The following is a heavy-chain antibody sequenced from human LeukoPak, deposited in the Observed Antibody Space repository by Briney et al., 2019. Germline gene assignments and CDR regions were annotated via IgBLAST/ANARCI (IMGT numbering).Heavy chain of an antibody. Sequence: PGGSLRLSCAASGFTFSSYSMNWFRQAPGKGLEWVSSISTTSTYIYYADSVKGRFTISRDNAKDSLYLQMSSLRAEDTALYYCARVVGKVFKDINGYYFDYWGQGILVSVSS. D-gene: IGHD2-15*01. CDR1: GFTFSSYS. V-gene: IGHV3-21*01. CDR3: ARVVGKVFKDINGYYFDY. J-gene: IGHJ4*02. CDR2: ISTTSTYI.